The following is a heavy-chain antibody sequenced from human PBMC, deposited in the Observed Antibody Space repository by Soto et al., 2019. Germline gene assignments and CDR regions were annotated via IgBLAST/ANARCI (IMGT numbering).Heavy chain of an antibody. V-gene: IGHV4-34*01. Sequence: PSETLSLTCAVYGGSFSGYYWSWIRQPPGKGLEWIGEINHSGSTNYNPSLKSRVTISVDTSKNQFSLKLSSVTAADTAVYYCARGLGVVVAATYYMDVRGKGTTVTVPS. J-gene: IGHJ6*03. CDR2: INHSGST. CDR1: GGSFSGYY. CDR3: ARGLGVVVAATYYMDV. D-gene: IGHD2-15*01.